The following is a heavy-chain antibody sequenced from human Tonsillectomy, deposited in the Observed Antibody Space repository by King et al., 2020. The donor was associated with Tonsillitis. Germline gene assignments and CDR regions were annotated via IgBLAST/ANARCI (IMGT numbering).Heavy chain of an antibody. CDR3: AREWVAGGDYYYGMDV. D-gene: IGHD2-15*01. CDR2: ISSSSSYI. J-gene: IGHJ6*02. V-gene: IGHV3-21*01. CDR1: GFTFSSYS. Sequence: VQLVESGGGLVKPGGSPRLSCAASGFTFSSYSMNWVRQAPGKGLEWVSSISSSSSYIYYADSVKGRFTISRDNAKNSLYLQMNSLRAEDTAVYYCAREWVAGGDYYYGMDVWGQGTTVTVSS.